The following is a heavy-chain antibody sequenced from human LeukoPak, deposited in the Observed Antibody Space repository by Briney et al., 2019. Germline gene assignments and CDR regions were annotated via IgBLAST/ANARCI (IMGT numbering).Heavy chain of an antibody. V-gene: IGHV3-66*01. CDR2: IYSGGST. CDR3: ARGTSKYYFDY. Sequence: GGSLRLPCAASGFTFSSYAMHWVRQAPGKGLEWVSVIYSGGSTYYADSVKGRFTISRDNSKNTLYLQMNSLRAEDTAVYYCARGTSKYYFDYWGQGTLVTVSS. J-gene: IGHJ4*02. CDR1: GFTFSSYA.